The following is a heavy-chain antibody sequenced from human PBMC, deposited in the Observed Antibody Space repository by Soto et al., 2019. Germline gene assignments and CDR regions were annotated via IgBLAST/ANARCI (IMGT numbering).Heavy chain of an antibody. CDR1: GFTFSSHA. CDR2: VDGSGGAT. CDR3: ARVNDYGDYHIDY. V-gene: IGHV3-48*02. D-gene: IGHD4-17*01. J-gene: IGHJ4*02. Sequence: GGSLRLSCAASGFTFSSHAMGWLRQAPGTGPEWVAFVDGSGGATSYADSVKGRFTISRDNAKNSLYLQMNSLRDEDTAVYYCARVNDYGDYHIDYWGQGTLVTVSS.